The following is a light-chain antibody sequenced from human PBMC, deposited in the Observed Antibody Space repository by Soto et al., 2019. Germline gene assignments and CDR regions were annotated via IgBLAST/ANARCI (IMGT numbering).Light chain of an antibody. CDR1: SSDVGGYNY. Sequence: QSALTQPASVSGSPGQSITISCTGTSSDVGGYNYVSWYQQHPGKSTKLMIDYVSNRPSGVSTRFSGSKAGNTASLTISGLQAEDEADYYCSSYTSSSTLYVVFGGGTKLTV. J-gene: IGLJ2*01. CDR2: YVS. V-gene: IGLV2-14*01. CDR3: SSYTSSSTLYVV.